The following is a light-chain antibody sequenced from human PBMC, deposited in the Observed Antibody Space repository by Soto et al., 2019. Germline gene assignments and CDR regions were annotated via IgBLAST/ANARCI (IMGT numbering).Light chain of an antibody. Sequence: DIQMTQSPTSLSASVGDRVTINCRASQSIGTYVNWYQHKQGRAPKLLIYTASNVQTGVPSRFHRSGSATDFTLTISSLQPDDFTTYYCQQSYGAPSTFGRGNNLEI. CDR3: QQSYGAPST. V-gene: IGKV1-39*01. CDR2: TAS. J-gene: IGKJ2*02. CDR1: QSIGTY.